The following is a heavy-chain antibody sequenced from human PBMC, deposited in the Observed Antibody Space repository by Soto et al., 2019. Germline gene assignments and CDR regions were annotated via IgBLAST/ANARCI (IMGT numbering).Heavy chain of an antibody. CDR1: GGTFSSYA. CDR3: ARAGYYDILSGLRTIDY. CDR2: SIPICGTA. D-gene: IGHD3-9*01. Sequence: SVKFSCKASGGTFSSYAISWVRQAPGQGLAWIGGSIPICGTANYAQKFQSRVTITADQSTSTAYMELSSLRSEDTAVYYCARAGYYDILSGLRTIDYWGQGTLVTVAS. V-gene: IGHV1-69*13. J-gene: IGHJ4*02.